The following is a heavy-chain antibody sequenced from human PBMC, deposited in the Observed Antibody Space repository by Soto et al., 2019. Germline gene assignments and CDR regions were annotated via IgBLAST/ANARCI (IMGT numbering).Heavy chain of an antibody. J-gene: IGHJ3*01. CDR3: AREGILGLFDAYDL. V-gene: IGHV1-18*04. CDR1: FFTSSG. D-gene: IGHD3-3*01. Sequence: ASVKVSFKASFFTSSGISWVRQAPGQRLEWMGWISTHSGNTIYAQKFQGRVIMTMDTSTTTVYMELRSLRPDDTAVYLCAREGILGLFDAYDLWGQGTMVTVSS. CDR2: ISTHSGNT.